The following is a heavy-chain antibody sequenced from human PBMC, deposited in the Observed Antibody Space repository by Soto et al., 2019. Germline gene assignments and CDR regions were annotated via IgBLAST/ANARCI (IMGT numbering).Heavy chain of an antibody. Sequence: NPSETLSLTCTVSGGSMSGYYWSWVRQPAGKGLEWVGRIYSDGTTNYSPSLKSRVTMSLDTSKDQFSLHLNSVTAADTAVYYCSRVGCSNSKCYTRGMDVWGQGTTVTVSS. D-gene: IGHD2-2*01. J-gene: IGHJ6*02. CDR3: SRVGCSNSKCYTRGMDV. CDR1: GGSMSGYY. V-gene: IGHV4-4*07. CDR2: IYSDGTT.